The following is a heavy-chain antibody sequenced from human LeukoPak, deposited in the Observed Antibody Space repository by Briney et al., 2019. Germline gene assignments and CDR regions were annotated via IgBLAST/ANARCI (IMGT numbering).Heavy chain of an antibody. J-gene: IGHJ4*02. D-gene: IGHD6-13*01. CDR2: IYHSGST. Sequence: SETLSLTCAVSGFSISNGYYWGWIRQPPGKGLEWIGSIYHSGSTYCSPSLTSRVTISIDTSKNQFSLKLSSVTAADTAVYYCARLPYSSNWYYFDYWGQGALVTVSS. CDR1: GFSISNGYY. V-gene: IGHV4-38-2*01. CDR3: ARLPYSSNWYYFDY.